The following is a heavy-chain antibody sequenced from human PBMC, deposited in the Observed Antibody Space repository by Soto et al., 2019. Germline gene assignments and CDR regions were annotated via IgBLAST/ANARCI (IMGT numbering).Heavy chain of an antibody. J-gene: IGHJ4*02. CDR3: VRDLNYKFFFDL. D-gene: IGHD3-10*01. CDR1: GFTFSTYA. CDR2: IHKTGTIT. V-gene: IGHV3-23*05. Sequence: EGQVVESGGDLVQPGDSLTISCAASGFTFSTYAMSWVRQAPAKGLEWVSGIHKTGTITFYADSVKGRFTISRDNSKNTLYLHMRSLRDGDTAVYYCVRDLNYKFFFDLWGQGTLVTVSS.